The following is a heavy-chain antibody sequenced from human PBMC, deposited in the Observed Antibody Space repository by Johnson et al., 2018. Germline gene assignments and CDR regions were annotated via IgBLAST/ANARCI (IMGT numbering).Heavy chain of an antibody. CDR1: GFTFSNYA. CDR2: VNSRGGT. Sequence: VQLVQSGGGLVQPGGSLRLSCAATGFTFSNYAMSWVRQAPGKGLAWVSDVNSRGGTYSADSVRGRFTISRDNSESTVHLQKNSLGRDDTAVYYRAKGLCRGGCDNSDGFDVWGQGTTVTVSP. J-gene: IGHJ3*01. D-gene: IGHD2-15*01. CDR3: AKGLCRGGCDNSDGFDV. V-gene: IGHV3-23*04.